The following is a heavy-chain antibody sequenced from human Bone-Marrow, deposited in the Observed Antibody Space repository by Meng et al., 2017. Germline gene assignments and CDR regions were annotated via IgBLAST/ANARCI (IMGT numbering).Heavy chain of an antibody. J-gene: IGHJ4*02. CDR3: AREGSVTTDY. D-gene: IGHD4-17*01. V-gene: IGHV3-23*04. Sequence: VQLVQAGGGVVQPGRSLRLSCAASGFTFSSYALHWVRQAPGKGLQWVSAISGSGGSTYYADSVKGRFTISRDNAKNTLYLQMNSLTAEDTAVYYCAREGSVTTDYWGQGTLVTVSS. CDR2: ISGSGGST. CDR1: GFTFSSYA.